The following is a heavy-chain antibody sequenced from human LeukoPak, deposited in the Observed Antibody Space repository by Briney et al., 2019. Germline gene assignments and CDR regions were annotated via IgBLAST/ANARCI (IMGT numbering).Heavy chain of an antibody. CDR1: GFTFSSYT. CDR2: ISSSSSTI. CDR3: ARDSPQALAILHAFDI. J-gene: IGHJ3*02. D-gene: IGHD5-12*01. V-gene: IGHV3-48*01. Sequence: GGSLRLSCAASGFTFSSYTMNWVHQAPGKGLEWVSKISSSSSTIYYADSVKGRFTISRDNAKNSLYLQMNSLRAEDTAVYYCARDSPQALAILHAFDIWGHGTMVTVAS.